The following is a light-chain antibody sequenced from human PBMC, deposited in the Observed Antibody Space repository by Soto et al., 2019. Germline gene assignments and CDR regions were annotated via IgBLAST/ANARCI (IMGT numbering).Light chain of an antibody. Sequence: AIRMTQSPSSFSASTGDRVTITCRASQGISSYLAWYQQKPGKAPNLLIYAASTLQSGVPSRFSGSGSGTDFTLTISRLQSEDFATYYCQQYSSYPYTFGQGTKLEIK. CDR3: QQYSSYPYT. CDR2: AAS. V-gene: IGKV1-8*01. J-gene: IGKJ2*01. CDR1: QGISSY.